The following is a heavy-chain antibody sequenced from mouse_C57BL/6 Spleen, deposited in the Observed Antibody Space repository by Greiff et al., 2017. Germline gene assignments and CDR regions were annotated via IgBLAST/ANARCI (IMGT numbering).Heavy chain of an antibody. Sequence: QVQLQQPGAELVKPGASVTLSCKASGYTFTSYWMQWVKQRPGQGLEWIGEIDPSDSYTNYNQKFKGKATLTVDTSSSTAYMQLSSLTSEDSAVYYCARGRNYYGSSTRYFDVWGTGTTVTVSS. CDR2: IDPSDSYT. J-gene: IGHJ1*03. V-gene: IGHV1-50*01. D-gene: IGHD1-1*01. CDR1: GYTFTSYW. CDR3: ARGRNYYGSSTRYFDV.